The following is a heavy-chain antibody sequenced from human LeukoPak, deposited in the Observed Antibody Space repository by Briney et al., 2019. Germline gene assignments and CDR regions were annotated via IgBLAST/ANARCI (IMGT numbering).Heavy chain of an antibody. Sequence: GGSLRLSCAASGFTFSSYAMSWVRQAPGKALEWVSTISGSGRDTFYADSVKGRFTISRDNAKNSLYLQMNSLRAEDTALYYCAKSRGIAVAADYYYYGMDVWGQGTTVTVSS. D-gene: IGHD6-19*01. J-gene: IGHJ6*02. CDR1: GFTFSSYA. V-gene: IGHV3-23*01. CDR2: ISGSGRDT. CDR3: AKSRGIAVAADYYYYGMDV.